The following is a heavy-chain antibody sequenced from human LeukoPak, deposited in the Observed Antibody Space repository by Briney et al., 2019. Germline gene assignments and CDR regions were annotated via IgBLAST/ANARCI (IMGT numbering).Heavy chain of an antibody. Sequence: GGSLRLSRAASGFTFSDYYMSWIRQAPGEGLEWVSYISSSGSTIYYADSVKGRFTISRDNAKNSLYLQMNSLRAEDTAVYYCARDRLRYFDWSPNDYWGQGTLVTVSS. CDR2: ISSSGSTI. V-gene: IGHV3-11*01. CDR3: ARDRLRYFDWSPNDY. CDR1: GFTFSDYY. D-gene: IGHD3-9*01. J-gene: IGHJ4*02.